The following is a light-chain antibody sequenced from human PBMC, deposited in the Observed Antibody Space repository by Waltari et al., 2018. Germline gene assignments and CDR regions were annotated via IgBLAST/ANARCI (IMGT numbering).Light chain of an antibody. V-gene: IGKV1-6*01. Sequence: IQMTQSPSALSASVGDRVTIPCRASQNIYSNLAWYQQKPGKAPKLLIYAASSLQSGIPSRFSSSGSGTDFTLTISSLQPEDSAAYYCQHYYDNPPTFGQGTKVEIK. CDR3: QHYYDNPPT. CDR2: AAS. J-gene: IGKJ1*01. CDR1: QNIYSN.